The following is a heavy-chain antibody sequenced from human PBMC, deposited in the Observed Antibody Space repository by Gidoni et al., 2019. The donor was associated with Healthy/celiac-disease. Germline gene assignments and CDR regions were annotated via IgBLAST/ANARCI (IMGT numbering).Heavy chain of an antibody. CDR3: AREMVAAVSGIYYDAFDI. J-gene: IGHJ3*02. V-gene: IGHV3-48*01. D-gene: IGHD3-10*01. Sequence: EVQLVESGGGLVQPGGSLRLSCAASGSPFRSYNMNWDRQAPGKGLGWVSYISSSSMTIYYADSVKGQFTLSRDNAKNSLYLQMHSLSAEDTAVYYCAREMVAAVSGIYYDAFDIWGQGTMVTVSS. CDR1: GSPFRSYN. CDR2: ISSSSMTI.